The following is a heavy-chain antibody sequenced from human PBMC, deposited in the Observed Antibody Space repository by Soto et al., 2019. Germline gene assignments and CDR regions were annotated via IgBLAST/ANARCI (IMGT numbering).Heavy chain of an antibody. CDR2: ITYSGEST. Sequence: WGSLRLSCAASGFTFSSYSMSWCRQAPGKGLEWVSAITYSGESTNYADSVKGRFTISRDNSKNTLYLQMNSLSAEDTAVYYCAKDPLRIMIWGIMPEIWGQGTLVTVSS. CDR3: AKDPLRIMIWGIMPEI. J-gene: IGHJ4*02. D-gene: IGHD3-16*01. CDR1: GFTFSSYS. V-gene: IGHV3-23*01.